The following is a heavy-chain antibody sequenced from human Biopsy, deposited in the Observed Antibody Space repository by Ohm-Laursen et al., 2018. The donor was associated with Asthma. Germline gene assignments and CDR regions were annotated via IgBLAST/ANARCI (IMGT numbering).Heavy chain of an antibody. CDR3: ARVFESSEWGPFYHFGLDV. CDR1: GFSFSDYY. J-gene: IGHJ6*02. V-gene: IGHV3-11*01. D-gene: IGHD6-25*01. Sequence: SLRLSCTASGFSFSDYYMTWMRQAPGKGLEWVSSISSSGSTTYPAESVKGRFTTSRDNAQKSLFLQMGSLRAEDTAIYYCARVFESSEWGPFYHFGLDVWGPGTTVSVS. CDR2: ISSSGSTT.